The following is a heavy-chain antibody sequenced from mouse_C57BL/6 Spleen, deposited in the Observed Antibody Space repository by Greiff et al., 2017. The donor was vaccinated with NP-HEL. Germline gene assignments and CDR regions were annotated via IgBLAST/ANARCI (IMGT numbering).Heavy chain of an antibody. J-gene: IGHJ1*03. CDR1: GFNIKNTY. CDR3: PPYYYGSSRYFHV. D-gene: IGHD1-1*01. CDR2: IDPANGNT. V-gene: IGHV14-3*01. Sequence: VQLQQSVAELVRPGASVKLSCTASGFNIKNTYMHWVKQRPEQGLEWIGRIDPANGNTKYAPKFQGKATITADTSSNTAYLQLSSLTSDDTAIYSFPPYYYGSSRYFHVWFTGTTVTVSS.